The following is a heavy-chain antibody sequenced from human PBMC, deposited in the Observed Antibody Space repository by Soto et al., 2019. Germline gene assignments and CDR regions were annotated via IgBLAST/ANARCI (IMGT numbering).Heavy chain of an antibody. CDR3: AHRTTTVTWWFDP. V-gene: IGHV2-5*02. J-gene: IGHJ5*02. CDR2: IYWDEDK. Sequence: SGPTLVNHTQTLTLTCTFSGFSLTTSGEGVGWIRQPPGKALEWLALIYWDEDKRYSPSMKRRLTITKETSKNQVFLTMTNMDPAVTATYFCAHRTTTVTWWFDPWGQGTLVTVS. D-gene: IGHD4-17*01. CDR1: GFSLTTSGEG.